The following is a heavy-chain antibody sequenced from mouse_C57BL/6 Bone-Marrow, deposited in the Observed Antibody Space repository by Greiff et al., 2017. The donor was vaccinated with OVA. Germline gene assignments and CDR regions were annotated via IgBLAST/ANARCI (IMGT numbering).Heavy chain of an antibody. CDR3: TTPYYLRPYWYFDV. V-gene: IGHV14-4*01. CDR1: GFNIKDDY. J-gene: IGHJ1*03. D-gene: IGHD1-1*01. CDR2: IDPENGDT. Sequence: VQLKQSGAELVRPGASVKLSCTASGFNIKDDYMHWVKQRPEQGLEWIGWIDPENGDTEYASKFQGKATITADTSSNTAYLQLSSLTSEDTAVYYCTTPYYLRPYWYFDVWGTGTTVTVSS.